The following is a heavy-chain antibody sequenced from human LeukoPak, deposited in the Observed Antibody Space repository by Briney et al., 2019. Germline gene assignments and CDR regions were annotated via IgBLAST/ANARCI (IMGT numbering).Heavy chain of an antibody. CDR2: IYTGGST. CDR3: AREGGPGSYYDFWSGPADAFDI. J-gene: IGHJ3*02. Sequence: SETLSLTCTVSGGSISIYYWSWIRQPAGKGLEWIGRIYTGGSTNYNPSLKSRVTMSVDTSKNQFSLKLSSVTAADTAVYYCAREGGPGSYYDFWSGPADAFDIWGQGTMVTVSS. V-gene: IGHV4-4*07. D-gene: IGHD3-3*01. CDR1: GGSISIYY.